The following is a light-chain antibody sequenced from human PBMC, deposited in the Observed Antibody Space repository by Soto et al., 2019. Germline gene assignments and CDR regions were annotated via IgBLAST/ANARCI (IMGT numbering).Light chain of an antibody. J-gene: IGLJ1*01. CDR2: DVS. CDR3: SAYTTSIALYV. Sequence: QSALTQPASVSGSPGQSITISCNEISSDVGEYKYVSWYPQHPGTAPKLIIYDVSNRPSGVSNRFSGSKSGSTASLTISGLQAEDEADYYCSAYTTSIALYVFGAGTKVTVL. V-gene: IGLV2-14*03. CDR1: SSDVGEYKY.